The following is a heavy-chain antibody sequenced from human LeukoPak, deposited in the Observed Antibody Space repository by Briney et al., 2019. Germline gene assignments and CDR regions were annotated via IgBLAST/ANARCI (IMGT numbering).Heavy chain of an antibody. CDR3: ARSYCSGGSCWVYFDY. Sequence: PSETLSLTCTVSGGSISSYYWSWIRQPPGKGLEWIGNIYYSGSTNYNPSLKSRVTISVGTSKNQFSLKLSSVTAADTAIYYCARSYCSGGSCWVYFDYWGQGTLVTVSS. D-gene: IGHD2-15*01. CDR1: GGSISSYY. J-gene: IGHJ4*02. CDR2: IYYSGST. V-gene: IGHV4-59*08.